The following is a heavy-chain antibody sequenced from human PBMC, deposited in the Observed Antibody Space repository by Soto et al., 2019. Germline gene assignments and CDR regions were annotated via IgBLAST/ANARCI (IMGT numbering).Heavy chain of an antibody. CDR3: ASIDH. J-gene: IGHJ5*02. V-gene: IGHV3-7*01. CDR1: GXSVSKFW. Sequence: GSLRLSSVVSGXSVSKFWMTWVRQAPGKGLEWVANIKQDGSERLYVGSVKGRFTISRDNARNSLYLKMDSLRVDDTAVYYCASIDHWGQGTLGTVSS. CDR2: IKQDGSER.